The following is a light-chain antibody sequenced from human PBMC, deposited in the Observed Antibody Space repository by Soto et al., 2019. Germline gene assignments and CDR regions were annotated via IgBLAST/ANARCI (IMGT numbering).Light chain of an antibody. Sequence: DIQMTQSPSTLSASVGDRVTITCRASQSISSWLAWYQQKPGKAPKLLIYDAYSLESGVPSRFSGSGSGTEFTLTISSLQPDDFATYYCQQYNRYSRTFGQGTKVEIK. CDR2: DAY. CDR1: QSISSW. CDR3: QQYNRYSRT. V-gene: IGKV1-5*01. J-gene: IGKJ1*01.